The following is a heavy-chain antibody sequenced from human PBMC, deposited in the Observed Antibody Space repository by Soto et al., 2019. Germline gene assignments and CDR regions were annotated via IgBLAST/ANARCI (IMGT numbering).Heavy chain of an antibody. CDR1: GYAFTSCG. CDR2: ISAYNGNT. V-gene: IGHV1-18*04. Sequence: ASVKVSCKASGYAFTSCGISWVRQAPGQGLEWMGWISAYNGNTNYAQKLQGRVTMTTDTSTSTAYMELRSLRSDDTAVYYCARRANPQLPLDYWGQGTLVTVS. J-gene: IGHJ4*02. CDR3: ARRANPQLPLDY. D-gene: IGHD2-2*01.